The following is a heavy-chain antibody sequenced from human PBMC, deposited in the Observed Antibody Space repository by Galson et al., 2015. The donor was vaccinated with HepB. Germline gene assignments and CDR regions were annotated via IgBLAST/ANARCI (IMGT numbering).Heavy chain of an antibody. CDR3: ARRSGDYYHGMHV. D-gene: IGHD7-27*01. Sequence: SVKVSCKASGYTFTSYYMHWVRQAPGQGLEWMGIIYPSGGSTNYAQKFQGRVTMTRDTSTSTVYMELSSLRSEDTAVYYCARRSGDYYHGMHVWGQGTAVIVS. CDR1: GYTFTSYY. CDR2: IYPSGGST. J-gene: IGHJ6*02. V-gene: IGHV1-46*01.